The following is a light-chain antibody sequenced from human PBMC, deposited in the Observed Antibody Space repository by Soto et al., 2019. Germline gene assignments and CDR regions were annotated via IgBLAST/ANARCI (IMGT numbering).Light chain of an antibody. V-gene: IGKV1-5*03. CDR1: QDIGTW. CDR3: QQYHIYSWT. J-gene: IGKJ1*01. CDR2: RAS. Sequence: DIPMTQSPSTLSGSVGDRVTIPCRASQDIGTWLAWYQQKPEKAPKVLIYRASHLESGVPSRFSASGSGTEFSLTINSLQADDFATYYCQQYHIYSWTFGQGTKVDIK.